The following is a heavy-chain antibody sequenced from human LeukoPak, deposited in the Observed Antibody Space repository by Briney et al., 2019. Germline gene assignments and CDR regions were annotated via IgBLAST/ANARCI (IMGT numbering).Heavy chain of an antibody. Sequence: GGSLRISCAASGFTFSTYWMTWVRQAPGKGLEWVANIKPSGTETYYGDPVKGRFTISRDNAKNLLYLQMNSLRAEDTAVYYCARDRDSSGLAYFDYWGQGTLVTVSS. CDR1: GFTFSTYW. CDR2: IKPSGTET. D-gene: IGHD3-22*01. J-gene: IGHJ4*02. CDR3: ARDRDSSGLAYFDY. V-gene: IGHV3-7*01.